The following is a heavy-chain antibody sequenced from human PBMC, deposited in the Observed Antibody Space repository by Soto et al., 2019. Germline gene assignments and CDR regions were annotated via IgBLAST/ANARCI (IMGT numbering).Heavy chain of an antibody. CDR1: GGSFKHYY. J-gene: IGHJ5*02. V-gene: IGHV4-34*01. Sequence: QVQLQQWGAGLLKPSETLSLTCAIYGGSFKHYYWSWIRQPPRKGLECIGEINHSGSTNYNPSLKRRVPLSVDTFKSPFSLKLASVTAADTAVYYCARTYSSGWYRGTSWFDPLGQGTLVTVSS. CDR2: INHSGST. D-gene: IGHD6-19*01. CDR3: ARTYSSGWYRGTSWFDP.